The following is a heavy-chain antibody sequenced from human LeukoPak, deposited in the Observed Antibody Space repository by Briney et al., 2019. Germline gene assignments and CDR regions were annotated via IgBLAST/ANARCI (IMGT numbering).Heavy chain of an antibody. CDR2: LYSGGST. Sequence: GGSLRLSCAVSGISVSSHYMSWVRQVPGKGLECVSVLYSGGSTYYADSVKGRFIISRDNSKNALYLQLNSLRAEDTAVYYCGGSGGSAYNWFDPWGQGTLVTVSS. CDR1: GISVSSHY. D-gene: IGHD2-15*01. V-gene: IGHV3-53*01. CDR3: GGSGGSAYNWFDP. J-gene: IGHJ5*02.